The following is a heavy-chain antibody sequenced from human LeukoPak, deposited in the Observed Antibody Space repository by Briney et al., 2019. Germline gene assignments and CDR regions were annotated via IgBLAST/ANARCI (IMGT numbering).Heavy chain of an antibody. CDR3: TKVGLSGLFDY. CDR1: GVSINDFY. D-gene: IGHD3-10*01. J-gene: IGHJ4*02. V-gene: IGHV4-59*01. Sequence: SETLSLTCTVSGVSINDFYWTWIRESPGNGLEWIGYIYYDGSTDYNPSLKSRVTMSIDTSRSQFSLKLNSVTAADTAVYYCTKVGLSGLFDYWGQGALVTVSS. CDR2: IYYDGST.